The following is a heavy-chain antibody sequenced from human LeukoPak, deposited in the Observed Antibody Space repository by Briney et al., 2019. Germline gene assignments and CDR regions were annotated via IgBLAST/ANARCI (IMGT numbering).Heavy chain of an antibody. Sequence: GGSLRLSCAASGFTFSSYDMHWVRQAPGKGLEWVAVISFGGSNKYCADSVKGRFTISRDDSKNTLYLQMNSLRAEDTAVYYCARDIESGYFDYWGQGTLVTVSS. CDR2: ISFGGSNK. V-gene: IGHV3-33*08. D-gene: IGHD3-16*02. CDR3: ARDIESGYFDY. J-gene: IGHJ4*02. CDR1: GFTFSSYD.